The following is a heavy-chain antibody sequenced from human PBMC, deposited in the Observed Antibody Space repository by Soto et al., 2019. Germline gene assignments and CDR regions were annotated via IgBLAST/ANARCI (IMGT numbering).Heavy chain of an antibody. CDR2: INPSGGST. Sequence: ASVKVSCKASGYTLTSYYMHWVRHAPGQGLEWMGIINPSGGSTSYAQKFQGRVTMTRDTSTSTVYMELSSLRSEDTDVYYCAVAAYCGGDCYSLWFDPWGQGTLVTVSS. CDR1: GYTLTSYY. J-gene: IGHJ5*02. V-gene: IGHV1-46*01. D-gene: IGHD2-21*02. CDR3: AVAAYCGGDCYSLWFDP.